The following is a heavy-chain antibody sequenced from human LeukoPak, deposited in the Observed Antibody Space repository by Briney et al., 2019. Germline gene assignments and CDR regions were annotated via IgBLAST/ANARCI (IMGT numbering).Heavy chain of an antibody. J-gene: IGHJ6*03. CDR1: GGSFSGYY. CDR2: INHSGST. Sequence: SETLSLTCAVYGGSFSGYYWSWIRQPPGEGLEWIGEINHSGSTNYNPSLKSRLTISLDKSKNQFSLKLSSVTAADTAVYYCARPFYYYMDVWGKGTTVTVSS. V-gene: IGHV4-34*01. CDR3: ARPFYYYMDV.